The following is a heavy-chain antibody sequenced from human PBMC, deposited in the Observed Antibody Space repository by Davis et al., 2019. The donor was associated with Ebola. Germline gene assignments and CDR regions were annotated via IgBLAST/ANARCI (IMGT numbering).Heavy chain of an antibody. CDR1: GFTFSGAA. J-gene: IGHJ4*02. CDR2: IRSKSNSYAT. V-gene: IGHV3-73*01. CDR3: AKGGDARGIAAAGTEAHY. Sequence: GGSLRLSCTASGFTFSGAALHWVRQASGKGLEWIGRIRSKSNSYATAYAASVKGRFTISRDDSKNTAYLQMNSLKTEDTAVYYCAKGGDARGIAAAGTEAHYWGQGTLATASS. D-gene: IGHD6-13*01.